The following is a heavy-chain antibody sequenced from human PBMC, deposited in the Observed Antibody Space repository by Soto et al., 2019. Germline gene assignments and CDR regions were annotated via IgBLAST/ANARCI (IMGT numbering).Heavy chain of an antibody. CDR1: GCTFNGHW. J-gene: IGHJ6*03. CDR2: IRPDGSAT. D-gene: IGHD3-16*01. Sequence: GGSLRRSCVTSGCTFNGHWKSWVRQSPGRGLEWVALIRPDGSATFHLDSVTGRFTISRDNARNSLYLQMNSLRPEDTAMYYCARFGHPYPVDVWGRGTMVT. CDR3: ARFGHPYPVDV. V-gene: IGHV3-7*03.